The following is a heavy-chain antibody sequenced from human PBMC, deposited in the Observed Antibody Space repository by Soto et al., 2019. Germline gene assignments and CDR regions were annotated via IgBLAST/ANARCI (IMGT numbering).Heavy chain of an antibody. J-gene: IGHJ4*02. CDR3: AREDADRGSFDF. CDR2: INPNNGRT. Sequence: ASVKVSCKASGYTFTDSFIHWVRQAPRQGLEWMDWINPNNGRTTLAPKFQGRVTLIRDTSINTAYMDMSRLRSDDTAVYYCAREDADRGSFDFWGQGTLVTSPQ. CDR1: GYTFTDSF. V-gene: IGHV1-2*02.